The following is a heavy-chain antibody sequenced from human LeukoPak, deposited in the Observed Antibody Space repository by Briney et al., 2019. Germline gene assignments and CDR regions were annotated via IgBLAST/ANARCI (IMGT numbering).Heavy chain of an antibody. CDR3: ARGWNYAFRFDY. D-gene: IGHD1-7*01. J-gene: IGHJ4*02. CDR1: GFTFSSYG. CDR2: IWYDGSNK. V-gene: IGHV3-33*01. Sequence: GRSLRLSCAASGFTFSSYGMHWVRQAPGKGLEWVAVIWYDGSNKYYADSVKGRLTISRDNSKNTLYLQMNSLRAEDTAVYYCARGWNYAFRFDYWGQGTLVTVST.